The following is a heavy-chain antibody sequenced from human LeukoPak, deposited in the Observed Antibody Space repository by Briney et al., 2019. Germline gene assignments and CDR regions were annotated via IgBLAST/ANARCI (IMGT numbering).Heavy chain of an antibody. V-gene: IGHV3-33*08. CDR1: GFTFSSYG. CDR2: IWYGGSNK. D-gene: IGHD5-18*01. Sequence: GGSLRLSCAASGFTFSSYGMHWVRQAPGKGLEWVAVIWYGGSNKYYADSVKGRFTISRDNSKNTLYLQMNSLRFDDTAVYYCARETANWFDPWGQGTLVTVSS. J-gene: IGHJ5*02. CDR3: ARETANWFDP.